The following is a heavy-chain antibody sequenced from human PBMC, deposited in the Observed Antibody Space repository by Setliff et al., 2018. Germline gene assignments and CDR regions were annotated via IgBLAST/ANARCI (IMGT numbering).Heavy chain of an antibody. CDR3: AKGAQALSYYDSSGYLV. CDR2: ISGGGRYT. Sequence: GGSLRLSCAASGFTFSSYSMNWVRQAPGKGLQWVSSISGGGRYTYSADSVRGRFTISRDNSKNTLYLQMNSLRPEDTAVYYCAKGAQALSYYDSSGYLVWGQGTLVTVSS. D-gene: IGHD3-22*01. J-gene: IGHJ4*02. CDR1: GFTFSSYS. V-gene: IGHV3-21*01.